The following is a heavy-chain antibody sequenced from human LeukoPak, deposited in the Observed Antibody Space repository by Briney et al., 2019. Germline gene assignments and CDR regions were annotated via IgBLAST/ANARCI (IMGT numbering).Heavy chain of an antibody. D-gene: IGHD5-12*01. Sequence: GGSLRLSCAASGFSFSRYAMGWVRQAPGKGLEWVSTVNESGGRTYYADSVKGRFTMSRDNSRSTLYLQMNSLRAEDTAVYYCAKEGRPNSGGGFFDYWGREPASPSPQ. V-gene: IGHV3-23*01. J-gene: IGHJ4*02. CDR3: AKEGRPNSGGGFFDY. CDR1: GFSFSRYA. CDR2: VNESGGRT.